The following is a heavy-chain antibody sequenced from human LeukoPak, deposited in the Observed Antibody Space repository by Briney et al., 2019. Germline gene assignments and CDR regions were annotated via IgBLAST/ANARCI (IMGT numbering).Heavy chain of an antibody. V-gene: IGHV1-46*01. CDR3: ARSYYYGMDV. Sequence: ASVKVSCKASGYTFTSYYIHWGRQAPGQGLEWMGVINSGGGSTAYAQNFQGRVTMTRDTSTSTVYMELSSLRSEDTAVYFCARSYYYGMDVWGQGTTVTVSS. CDR2: INSGGGST. CDR1: GYTFTSYY. J-gene: IGHJ6*02.